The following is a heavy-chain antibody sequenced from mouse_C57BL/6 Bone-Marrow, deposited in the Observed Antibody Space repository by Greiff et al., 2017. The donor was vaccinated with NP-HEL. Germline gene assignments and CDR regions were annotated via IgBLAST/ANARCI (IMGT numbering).Heavy chain of an antibody. CDR1: GFNIKDYY. J-gene: IGHJ2*01. Sequence: VQLQQSGAELVKPGASVKLSCTASGFNIKDYYMHWVKQRTEQGLEWIGRIDPEDGETKYASKFQGKATITADTASNTAYLQLSSLTSEDTAVYYCARRRLLQYYFDYWGQGTTLTVSS. D-gene: IGHD2-3*01. CDR3: ARRRLLQYYFDY. V-gene: IGHV14-2*01. CDR2: IDPEDGET.